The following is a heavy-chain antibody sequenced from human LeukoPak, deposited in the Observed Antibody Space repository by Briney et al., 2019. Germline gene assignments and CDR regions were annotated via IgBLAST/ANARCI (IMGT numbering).Heavy chain of an antibody. V-gene: IGHV3-23*01. J-gene: IGHJ4*02. CDR2: ISGSGGST. CDR1: GFTFSSYA. CDR3: AKYDYGDSIPLYYFDY. D-gene: IGHD4-17*01. Sequence: GGSLILSCAASGFTFSSYAMSWVRQAPGKGLEWVSAISGSGGSTYYADSVKGRFTISRDNSKNTLYLQMNSLRAEDTAVYYCAKYDYGDSIPLYYFDYWGQGTLVTVSS.